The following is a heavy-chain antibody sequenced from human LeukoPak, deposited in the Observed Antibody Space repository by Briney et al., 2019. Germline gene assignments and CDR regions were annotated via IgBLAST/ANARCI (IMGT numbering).Heavy chain of an antibody. D-gene: IGHD5-24*01. CDR2: ISAYNGNT. J-gene: IGHJ4*02. CDR1: GYTFTSYG. CDR3: ARAGSQWLQTEAIDY. Sequence: ASVKVSCKASGYTFTSYGIGWVRQAPGQGLEWMGWISAYNGNTNYAQKLQGRGTMTTDTSTSTAYMELRSLRSDDTAVYYCARAGSQWLQTEAIDYWGQGTLVTVSS. V-gene: IGHV1-18*04.